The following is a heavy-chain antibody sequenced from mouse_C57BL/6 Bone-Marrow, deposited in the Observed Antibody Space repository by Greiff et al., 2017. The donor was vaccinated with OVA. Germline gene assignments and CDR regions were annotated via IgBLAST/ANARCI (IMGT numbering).Heavy chain of an antibody. CDR2: IYPRSGNT. D-gene: IGHD1-1*01. Sequence: VQGVESGAELARPGASVKLSCKASGYTFTSYGISWVKQRTGQGLEWIGEIYPRSGNTYYNEKFKGKATLTADKSSSTAYMELRSLTSEDSAVYFCARRYYGSSYWYFDVWGTGTTVTVSS. J-gene: IGHJ1*03. CDR3: ARRYYGSSYWYFDV. V-gene: IGHV1-81*01. CDR1: GYTFTSYG.